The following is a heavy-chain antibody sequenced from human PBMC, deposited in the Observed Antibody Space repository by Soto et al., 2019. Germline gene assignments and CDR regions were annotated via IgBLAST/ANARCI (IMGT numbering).Heavy chain of an antibody. CDR3: ARDVSGDYNWYFDL. Sequence: EVQLVESGGGLVQPGGSLRLSCAASGFTFSSYSMNWVRQAPGKGLEWVSYISSSSSVIYYADSVKGRFTISRDNAKNSLYLQMNSLRDEDTAVYYCARDVSGDYNWYFDLWGRGTLVTVSS. CDR1: GFTFSSYS. J-gene: IGHJ2*01. V-gene: IGHV3-48*02. CDR2: ISSSSSVI. D-gene: IGHD4-17*01.